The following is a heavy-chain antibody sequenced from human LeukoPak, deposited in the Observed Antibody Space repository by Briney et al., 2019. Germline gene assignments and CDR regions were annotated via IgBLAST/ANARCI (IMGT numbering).Heavy chain of an antibody. CDR1: RFTFRTYA. D-gene: IGHD3-9*01. CDR2: ISYDGSDK. V-gene: IGHV3-30*04. Sequence: GRSLRLSWEASRFTFRTYAMHWVRQAPDKGLEWVAVISYDGSDKYYADSVKGRFTISRDNSKNTLYLQMNSLRAEDTAVYYCARDQGYDILTGLSDYWGQGTLVTVSS. CDR3: ARDQGYDILTGLSDY. J-gene: IGHJ4*02.